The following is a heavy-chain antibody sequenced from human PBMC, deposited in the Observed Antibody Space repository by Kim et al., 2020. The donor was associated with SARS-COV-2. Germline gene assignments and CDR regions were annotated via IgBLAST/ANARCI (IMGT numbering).Heavy chain of an antibody. J-gene: IGHJ5*02. CDR2: MNPNSGNT. V-gene: IGHV1-8*01. Sequence: ASVKVSCKASGYTFTSYDINWVRQATGQGLEWMGWMNPNSGNTGYAQKFQGRVTMTRNTSISTAYMELSSLRSEDTAVYYCARDTNYGSGSPRHHNWFDPWGQGTLVTVSS. D-gene: IGHD3-10*01. CDR3: ARDTNYGSGSPRHHNWFDP. CDR1: GYTFTSYD.